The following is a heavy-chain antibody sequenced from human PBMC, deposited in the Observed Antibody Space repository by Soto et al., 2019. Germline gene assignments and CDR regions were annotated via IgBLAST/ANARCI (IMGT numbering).Heavy chain of an antibody. D-gene: IGHD3-10*01. J-gene: IGHJ4*02. Sequence: GGSLRLSCAASGFTFSSYGMHWVRQAPGKGLEWVAVIWYDGSNKYYADSVKGRSTISRDNSKNTLYPQMNSLRAEDTAVYYCARDDYYGSGSDYWGQGTLVTVSS. CDR3: ARDDYYGSGSDY. CDR1: GFTFSSYG. CDR2: IWYDGSNK. V-gene: IGHV3-33*01.